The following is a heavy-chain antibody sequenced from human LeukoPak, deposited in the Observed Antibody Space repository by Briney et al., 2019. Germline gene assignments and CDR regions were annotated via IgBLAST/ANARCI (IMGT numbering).Heavy chain of an antibody. Sequence: GESLKISCKGSGYSFTSYWIGWVRQMPGKGLEWMGIIYPGDSDTRYSPSFQGQVTISADKSISTAYLQWSSLKASDTAMYYCARRFRSSSSSAKYFDYWGQGTLVTVSS. J-gene: IGHJ4*02. CDR2: IYPGDSDT. V-gene: IGHV5-51*01. CDR1: GYSFTSYW. D-gene: IGHD6-6*01. CDR3: ARRFRSSSSSAKYFDY.